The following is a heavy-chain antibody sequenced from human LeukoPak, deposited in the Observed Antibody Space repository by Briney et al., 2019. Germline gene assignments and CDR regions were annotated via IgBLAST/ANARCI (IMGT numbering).Heavy chain of an antibody. CDR3: ARGVRETPMVRGPDNWFDP. V-gene: IGHV4-34*01. J-gene: IGHJ5*02. D-gene: IGHD5-18*01. CDR1: GGSFSGYY. CDR2: INHSGST. Sequence: SETLSLTCAVHGGSFSGYYWSWIRQPPGKGLEWIGEINHSGSTNYNPSLKSRVTISVDTSKNQFSLELSSVTAADTAVYYCARGVRETPMVRGPDNWFDPWGQGTLVTVSS.